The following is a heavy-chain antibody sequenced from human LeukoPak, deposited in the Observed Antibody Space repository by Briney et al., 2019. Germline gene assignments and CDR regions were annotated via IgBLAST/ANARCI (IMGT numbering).Heavy chain of an antibody. V-gene: IGHV3-30-3*01. CDR3: ARAGSQSHVDAAMGFCNY. D-gene: IGHD5-18*01. CDR2: ISYDGSNK. CDR1: GFTFSGYA. Sequence: GGSLRLSCVAPGFTFSGYAMHWVRQAPGKGLEWVAVISYDGSNKYYADSVKGRFTISRDNSKNTLYLQMDSLSAEDTAVYYCARAGSQSHVDAAMGFCNYWGQGTLVTVSS. J-gene: IGHJ4*02.